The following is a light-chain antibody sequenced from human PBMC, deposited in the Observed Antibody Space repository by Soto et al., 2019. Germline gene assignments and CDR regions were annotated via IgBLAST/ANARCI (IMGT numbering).Light chain of an antibody. CDR2: SNS. Sequence: QSALTQPPSASGTPGQRVTISCSGSTSNIGDNYVFWSQQLPGTAPKLLMYSNSERPSGVPDRFSGSKSGTSASLAISGLQSEDEADYYCATWGDSLNGYVFGTGTKVTVL. J-gene: IGLJ1*01. V-gene: IGLV1-44*01. CDR1: TSNIGDNY. CDR3: ATWGDSLNGYV.